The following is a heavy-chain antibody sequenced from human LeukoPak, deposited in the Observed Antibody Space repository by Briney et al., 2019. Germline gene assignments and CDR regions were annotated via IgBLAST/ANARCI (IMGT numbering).Heavy chain of an antibody. Sequence: GESLKISCKGSGYSFTSYWIGWVRQMPGKGLEWMGIIYPGDSDTRYSPSFQGQVTISADKSISTAYLQWSSLRASDTAMYYCAGRGGLYDSSGYHYNYWGQGTLVTVSS. CDR2: IYPGDSDT. CDR1: GYSFTSYW. CDR3: AGRGGLYDSSGYHYNY. J-gene: IGHJ4*02. V-gene: IGHV5-51*01. D-gene: IGHD3-22*01.